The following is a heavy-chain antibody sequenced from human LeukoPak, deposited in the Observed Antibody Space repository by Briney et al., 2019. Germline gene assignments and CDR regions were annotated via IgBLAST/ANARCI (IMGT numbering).Heavy chain of an antibody. V-gene: IGHV3-7*01. D-gene: IGHD2/OR15-2a*01. Sequence: GGSLRLSCAASGFTFSNYWMNWVRQPPRKGPEWVAIIKKDGSEKYYVDSVKGRLTISRDNAKNSLYLQMNSLRADDTAVYFCAGGAGFLIDYWGQGALVTVSS. J-gene: IGHJ4*02. CDR3: AGGAGFLIDY. CDR2: IKKDGSEK. CDR1: GFTFSNYW.